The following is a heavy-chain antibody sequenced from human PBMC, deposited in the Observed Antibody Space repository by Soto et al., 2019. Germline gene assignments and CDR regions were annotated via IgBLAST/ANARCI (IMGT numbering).Heavy chain of an antibody. CDR1: GFTFSSYG. D-gene: IGHD3-22*01. Sequence: QVQLVESGGGVVQPGRSLRLSCAASGFTFSSYGMQWVRQAPGKGLEWVAVISYDGSNKYYADSVKGRFTISRDNSKNTLYLQMNSLRAEDTAVYYCAKPNQSYYDSCGYYYFDYWGQGTLVTVSS. V-gene: IGHV3-30*18. CDR3: AKPNQSYYDSCGYYYFDY. CDR2: ISYDGSNK. J-gene: IGHJ4*02.